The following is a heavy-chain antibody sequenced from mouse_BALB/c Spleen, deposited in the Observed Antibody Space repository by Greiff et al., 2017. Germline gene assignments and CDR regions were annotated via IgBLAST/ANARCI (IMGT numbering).Heavy chain of an antibody. CDR3: AREDGYYDAMDY. CDR1: GFTFSSFG. D-gene: IGHD2-3*01. CDR2: ISSGSSTI. J-gene: IGHJ4*01. Sequence: EVMLVESGGGLVQPGGSRKLSCAASGFTFSSFGMHWVRQAPEKGLEWVAYISSGSSTIYYADTVKGRFTISRDNPKNTLFLQMASLRSEDTAMYYCAREDGYYDAMDYWGQGTSVTVSS. V-gene: IGHV5-17*02.